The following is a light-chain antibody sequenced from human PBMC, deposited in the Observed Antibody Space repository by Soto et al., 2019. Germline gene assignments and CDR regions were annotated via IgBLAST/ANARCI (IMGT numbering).Light chain of an antibody. V-gene: IGLV2-11*01. CDR1: SSDVRTYNY. Sequence: QSVLTQPRSVSGSPGESVTISCTGTSSDVRTYNYVPWYQQQPDKAPKLVIYDVTERPSGVPDRFSGSKSDNTASLTISGLQAEDEADYYCCSYAGTFTFVFGTGTKVTVL. CDR3: CSYAGTFTFV. J-gene: IGLJ1*01. CDR2: DVT.